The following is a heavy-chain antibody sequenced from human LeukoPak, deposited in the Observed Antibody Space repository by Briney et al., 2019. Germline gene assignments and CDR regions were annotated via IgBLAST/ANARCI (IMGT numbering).Heavy chain of an antibody. V-gene: IGHV1-69*13. CDR2: IIPIFGTA. D-gene: IGHD2-21*02. CDR3: ATPNCGGDCYSGWYFDL. CDR1: GGTFSSYA. Sequence: GASVKVSCKASGGTFSSYAISWVRQDPGQGLEWMGGIIPIFGTANYAQKFQGRVTITADESTSTAYMELSSLRSEDTAVYYCATPNCGGDCYSGWYFDLWGRGTLVTVSS. J-gene: IGHJ2*01.